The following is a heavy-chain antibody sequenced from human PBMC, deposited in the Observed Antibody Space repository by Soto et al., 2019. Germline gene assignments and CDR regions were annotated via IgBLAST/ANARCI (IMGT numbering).Heavy chain of an antibody. CDR1: GGSIRSGGYF. Sequence: VQLQESGPGLVKPSQTLSLTCTVSGGSIRSGGYFWSWVRQQPGKGLEWIGHIYYGGGTSYNPSLESRVAMSVDTSTNEFTLKVNSVTAADTAIYYCARFAKEENPKLESWYAFDFWGRGTLVTVSS. CDR2: IYYGGGT. V-gene: IGHV4-31*03. D-gene: IGHD6-13*01. CDR3: ARFAKEENPKLESWYAFDF. J-gene: IGHJ4*02.